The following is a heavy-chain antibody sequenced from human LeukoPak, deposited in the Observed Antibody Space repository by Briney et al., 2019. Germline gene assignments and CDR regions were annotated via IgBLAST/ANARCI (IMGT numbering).Heavy chain of an antibody. CDR3: AKEGGYYGSGSYYFDY. Sequence: GGSLRLSCAASGFTFSSYAMSWVRQAPGKGLEWVSAISGSGGSTYYADSVKGRFTISRDNSKNTLYLQTNSLRAEDTAVYYCAKEGGYYGSGSYYFDYWGQGTLVTVSS. CDR2: ISGSGGST. J-gene: IGHJ4*02. D-gene: IGHD3-10*01. CDR1: GFTFSSYA. V-gene: IGHV3-23*01.